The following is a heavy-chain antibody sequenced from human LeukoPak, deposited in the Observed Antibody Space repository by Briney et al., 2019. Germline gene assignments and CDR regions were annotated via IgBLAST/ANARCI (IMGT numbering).Heavy chain of an antibody. V-gene: IGHV3-30*02. CDR2: IRYDGSNK. D-gene: IGHD3-3*01. Sequence: GGSLRLSCAASGFTFSSYGMHWVRQAPGKGLEWVAFIRYDGSNKYYADSVKGRFTISRDNSKNTLYLQMNSLRAEDTAVYYCAKDSKLLRFLEWLLSFDYWGQGTLVTVSS. CDR3: AKDSKLLRFLEWLLSFDY. J-gene: IGHJ4*02. CDR1: GFTFSSYG.